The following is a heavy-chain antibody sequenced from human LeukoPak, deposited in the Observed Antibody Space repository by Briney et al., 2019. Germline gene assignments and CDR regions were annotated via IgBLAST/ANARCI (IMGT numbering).Heavy chain of an antibody. CDR1: AFTVSTNY. J-gene: IGHJ4*02. CDR3: ARNGPGGYYFDF. CDR2: IYSGGYI. Sequence: GGSLRLSCAASAFTVSTNYMSWVRQAPGKGLEWVSIIYSGGYIYYADSVMDRFTISRDSSKNTLYLQMNSLTAEDTAVYYCARNGPGGYYFDFWGQGTLVTVSS. D-gene: IGHD2-8*02. V-gene: IGHV3-66*01.